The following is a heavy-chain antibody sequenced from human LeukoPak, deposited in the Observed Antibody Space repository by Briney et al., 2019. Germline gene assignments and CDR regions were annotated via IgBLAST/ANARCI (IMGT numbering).Heavy chain of an antibody. Sequence: SETLSLTCAVYGGSFSGYYWTWLRQPPGKGLAWIGEVYHSGNTNYSPSLKSRITISVDTSKKQFSLRLRSETAADTAVYYCARVRKGYCSSTTCYDRFYYYYIDVWDKGTTVTVSS. D-gene: IGHD2-2*01. CDR2: VYHSGNT. CDR3: ARVRKGYCSSTTCYDRFYYYYIDV. J-gene: IGHJ6*03. CDR1: GGSFSGYY. V-gene: IGHV4-34*01.